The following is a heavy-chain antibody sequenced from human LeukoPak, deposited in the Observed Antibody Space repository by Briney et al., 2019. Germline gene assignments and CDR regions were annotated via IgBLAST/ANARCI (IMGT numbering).Heavy chain of an antibody. V-gene: IGHV1-69*01. CDR2: IIPIFGTA. Sequence: PVKVSCKASGGTFSSYAISWVRQAPGQGLEWMGGIIPIFGTANYAQRFQGRVTITADESTSTAYMELSSLRSEDTAVYYCARDGYYDILTGFESFGMDVWGKGTTVTVSS. J-gene: IGHJ6*04. CDR1: GGTFSSYA. D-gene: IGHD3-9*01. CDR3: ARDGYYDILTGFESFGMDV.